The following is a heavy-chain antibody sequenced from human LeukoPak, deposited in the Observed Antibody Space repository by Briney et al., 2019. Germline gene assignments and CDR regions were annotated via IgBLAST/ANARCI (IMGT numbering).Heavy chain of an antibody. CDR3: ARNRGDNTFDY. V-gene: IGHV5-51*01. Sequence: GESLKISCKGSGYSFTSYWIAWVRQMPGKGLEWMGIVYPGDSNTRYSPSSEGQVTISADKSMNTAYLQWSSLKASDTAMYYCARNRGDNTFDYWGQGTLVTVSS. CDR2: VYPGDSNT. CDR1: GYSFTSYW. D-gene: IGHD3-10*01. J-gene: IGHJ4*02.